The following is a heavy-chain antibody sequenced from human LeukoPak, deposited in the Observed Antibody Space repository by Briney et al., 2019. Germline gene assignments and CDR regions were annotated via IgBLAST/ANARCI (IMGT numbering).Heavy chain of an antibody. CDR1: GFTFSNFG. V-gene: IGHV3-30*02. J-gene: IGHJ4*02. CDR2: IQYDGSNK. CDR3: AKGGHGQYDPGY. D-gene: IGHD3-16*01. Sequence: PGGSLRLSCAASGFTFSNFGMHWVRQAPGKGLEWVAFIQYDGSNKYYADSVKGRFTISRDNSKNTLYLQMNSLRAEDTAVYYCAKGGHGQYDPGYWGQGTLVTVSS.